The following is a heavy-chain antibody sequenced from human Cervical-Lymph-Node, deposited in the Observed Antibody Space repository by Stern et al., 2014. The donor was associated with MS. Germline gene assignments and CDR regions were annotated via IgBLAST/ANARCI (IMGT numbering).Heavy chain of an antibody. Sequence: EVQLVQSGAEVKKPGEPLKISCKGSGYNFPSYGIGWVRQMPGKGLEWMASIYPGDSDTTYNPSFQGQVTISADKSINTAYLHWSGLKASDSAIYFCARGLWSFDSWGQGTLVTVSS. CDR1: GYNFPSYG. CDR2: IYPGDSDT. V-gene: IGHV5-51*01. CDR3: ARGLWSFDS. D-gene: IGHD2-21*01. J-gene: IGHJ4*02.